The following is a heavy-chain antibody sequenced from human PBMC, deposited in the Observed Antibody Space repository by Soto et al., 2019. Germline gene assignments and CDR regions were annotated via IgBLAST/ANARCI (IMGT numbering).Heavy chain of an antibody. V-gene: IGHV3-30*18. CDR1: GFTFNSYA. J-gene: IGHJ4*02. D-gene: IGHD3-3*01. CDR3: AKAGEIFGLVIFAYLDF. CDR2: ISNDGSKT. Sequence: PGGSLRLSCATSGFTFNSYALHWVRQAPGKGLEWVALISNDGSKTFYADSVKGRFTIPRDTANNTLFLQMNSLTTEDTAVYFCAKAGEIFGLVIFAYLDFWGQGTLVTVSS.